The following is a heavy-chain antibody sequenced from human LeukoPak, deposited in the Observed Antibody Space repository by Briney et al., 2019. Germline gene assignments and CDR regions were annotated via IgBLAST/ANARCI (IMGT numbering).Heavy chain of an antibody. V-gene: IGHV4-4*02. Sequence: SGTLSLTCAVSAGFINSSNWWGWVRQPPGKGLEWIGEIFHTGDANYNPSLKSRVTMSVDKSKNQFSLRLSSVTAADTAMYFCVRDRNSNLRLGFWGQGALVTVSS. CDR1: AGFINSSNW. CDR2: IFHTGDA. CDR3: VRDRNSNLRLGF. J-gene: IGHJ4*02. D-gene: IGHD5-12*01.